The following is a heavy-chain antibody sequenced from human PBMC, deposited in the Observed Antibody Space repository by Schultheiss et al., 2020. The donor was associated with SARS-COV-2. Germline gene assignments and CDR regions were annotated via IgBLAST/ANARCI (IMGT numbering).Heavy chain of an antibody. CDR1: GFTFSKYG. CDR2: IKSKTDGGTT. CDR3: TTDEGGYAIWGWYFDY. V-gene: IGHV3-15*07. Sequence: GGSLRLSCAASGFTFSKYGMHWVRQAPGKGLEWVGRIKSKTDGGTTDYAAPVKGRFTISRDDSKNTLYLQMNSLKTEDTAVYYCTTDEGGYAIWGWYFDYWGQGTLVTVSS. D-gene: IGHD5-12*01. J-gene: IGHJ4*02.